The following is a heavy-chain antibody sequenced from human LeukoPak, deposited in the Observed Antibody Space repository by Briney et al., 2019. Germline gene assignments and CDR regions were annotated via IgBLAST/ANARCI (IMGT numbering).Heavy chain of an antibody. CDR3: ARVADSSGFYEAFDY. CDR2: ITTSDSTI. CDR1: GFTFSTYR. J-gene: IGHJ4*02. D-gene: IGHD3-22*01. V-gene: IGHV3-48*01. Sequence: PGGSLRLPCAASGFTFSTYRMNWVRQAPGKGLEWVSYITTSDSTIYYADSVRGRFTISRDNVKNLLYLEMNSLRAEDTAVYYCARVADSSGFYEAFDYWGQGTLVTVSS.